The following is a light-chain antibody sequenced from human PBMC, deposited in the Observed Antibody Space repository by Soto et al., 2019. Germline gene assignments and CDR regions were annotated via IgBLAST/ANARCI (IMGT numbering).Light chain of an antibody. Sequence: EIVLTQSPGTLSLSPGERATLSCRAIQSVSSSYLAWYQQKPGQAPRLLIYDASNRATGIPARFSGSGSGTDFTLTINSLEPEDSAVYYCQQRSNWPSITFGQGTRLEIK. CDR3: QQRSNWPSIT. CDR1: QSVSSSY. J-gene: IGKJ5*01. V-gene: IGKV3-11*01. CDR2: DAS.